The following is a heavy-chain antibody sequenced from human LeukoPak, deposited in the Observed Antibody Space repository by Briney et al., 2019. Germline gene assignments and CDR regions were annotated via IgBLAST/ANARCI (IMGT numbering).Heavy chain of an antibody. CDR3: AKDMRFDWTPYYFDY. CDR1: GFTFNNYC. J-gene: IGHJ4*02. CDR2: MSASGSHT. Sequence: GGSLRLSCAASGFTFNNYCMNWVRQAPGKGLEWVSGMSASGSHTHSADFVKGRFTISRDNSKNTLYLQMNSLRAEDTAVYYCAKDMRFDWTPYYFDYWGQGTLVTVSS. D-gene: IGHD3-9*01. V-gene: IGHV3-23*01.